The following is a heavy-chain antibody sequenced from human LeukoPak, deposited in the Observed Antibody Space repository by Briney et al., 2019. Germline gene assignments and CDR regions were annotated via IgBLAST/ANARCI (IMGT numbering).Heavy chain of an antibody. J-gene: IGHJ5*02. CDR2: INIGGTNT. CDR1: GFTFNDYY. V-gene: IGHV3-11*01. CDR3: ATDGAGFDT. Sequence: GGSLRLSCAVSGFTFNDYYMSWIRQAPGKGLEWLSYINIGGTNTHYADSVKGRFTISRDNAKKSLYLEMNNLRAEDTAVYYCATDGAGFDTWGQGVLVTVSS.